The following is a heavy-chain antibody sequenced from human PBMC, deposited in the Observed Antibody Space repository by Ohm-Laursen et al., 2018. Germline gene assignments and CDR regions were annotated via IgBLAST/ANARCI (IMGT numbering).Heavy chain of an antibody. Sequence: SLRLSCAASGLRFSDQWMSWARQAPGKGLEWVATINPDGAQKSYVDSVKGRFTISRDNAKNSLFLQMDSLRAEDTAAFYCVTHSPDWGQGTLVTVSS. CDR1: GLRFSDQW. CDR3: VTHSPD. J-gene: IGHJ4*02. V-gene: IGHV3-7*01. D-gene: IGHD1-26*01. CDR2: INPDGAQK.